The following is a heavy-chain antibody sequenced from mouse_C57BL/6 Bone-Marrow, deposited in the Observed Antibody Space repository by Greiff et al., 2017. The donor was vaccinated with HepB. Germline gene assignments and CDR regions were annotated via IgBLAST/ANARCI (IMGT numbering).Heavy chain of an antibody. CDR3: ARDYGGFFDY. Sequence: EVMLVESGGGLVSPGGSLKLSCAASGFTFSDYAMSWVRQTPEKRLEWVASINSGVTTHYPDSVRGRFTISRDNARNILYLQMSSLMAEDTAMYYCARDYGGFFDYWGQGTTLTVSS. V-gene: IGHV5-6-5*01. CDR1: GFTFSDYA. D-gene: IGHD1-1*01. CDR2: INSGVTT. J-gene: IGHJ2*01.